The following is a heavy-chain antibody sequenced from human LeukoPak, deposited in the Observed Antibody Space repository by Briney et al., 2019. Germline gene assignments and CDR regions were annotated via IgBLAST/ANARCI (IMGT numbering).Heavy chain of an antibody. J-gene: IGHJ4*02. CDR3: ARGPNFGSRVDYFDY. V-gene: IGHV3-7*01. Sequence: GGSLRLSCAASGFILRSHWMSWVRQAPGRGLEWVAHIKQDGSEEQYVDSVEGRFILSRDDAKNSVYLQMNSLRVDDTTVYYCARGPNFGSRVDYFDYWGQGTPVTVSS. CDR2: IKQDGSEE. CDR1: GFILRSHW. D-gene: IGHD5-12*01.